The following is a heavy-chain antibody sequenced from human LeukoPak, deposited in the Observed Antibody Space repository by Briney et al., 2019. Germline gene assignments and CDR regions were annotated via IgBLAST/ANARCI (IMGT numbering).Heavy chain of an antibody. Sequence: GGSLRLSCAASGFTFSSYEMNWVRQAPGEGLEWVSYISSSGSTIYYADSVKGRFTISRDNAKNSLYLQMNSLRAEDTAVYYCASEGRLFYYYYMDVWGKGTTVTVSS. CDR3: ASEGRLFYYYYMDV. CDR2: ISSSGSTI. V-gene: IGHV3-48*03. CDR1: GFTFSSYE. J-gene: IGHJ6*03. D-gene: IGHD2-21*02.